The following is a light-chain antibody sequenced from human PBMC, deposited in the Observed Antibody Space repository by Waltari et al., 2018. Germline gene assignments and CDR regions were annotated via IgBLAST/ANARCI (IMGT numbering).Light chain of an antibody. Sequence: QSALTQPASVSGSPGQSNPISCPGTSSDIAAYTYVAWYQPYPDKAPKLIIYEVSNRPSAVSNRFSGSKSGNTASLSISGLQAEDESDYYCSSFTSTNTLLFGGGTKLTVL. CDR1: SSDIAAYTY. CDR3: SSFTSTNTLL. J-gene: IGLJ3*02. CDR2: EVS. V-gene: IGLV2-14*01.